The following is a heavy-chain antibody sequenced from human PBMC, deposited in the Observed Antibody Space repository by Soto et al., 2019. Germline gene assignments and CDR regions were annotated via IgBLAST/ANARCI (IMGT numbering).Heavy chain of an antibody. V-gene: IGHV4-39*01. CDR2: IYYSGST. CDR3: ARQGVAVAGTGDWFDP. J-gene: IGHJ5*02. D-gene: IGHD6-19*01. Sequence: WVRQAPGKGLEWIGSIYYSGSTYYNPSLKSRVTISVDTSKNQFSLKLSSVTAADTAVYYCARQGVAVAGTGDWFDPWGQGTLVTVSS.